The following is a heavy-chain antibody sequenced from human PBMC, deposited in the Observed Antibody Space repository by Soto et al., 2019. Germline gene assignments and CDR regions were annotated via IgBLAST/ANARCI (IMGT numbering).Heavy chain of an antibody. CDR1: GVTVSNNF. J-gene: IGHJ2*01. CDR3: ARMGEQLVPAYSDL. V-gene: IGHV3-66*01. CDR2: IYSGGGT. Sequence: GGSLRLSCAASGVTVSNNFMGWVRQAPGKGLEWVSIIYSGGGTHYADSVKGRFTISRDNYKNTVYLQMNSLRAEDTAVYYCARMGEQLVPAYSDLWGRGTLVTVSS. D-gene: IGHD6-6*01.